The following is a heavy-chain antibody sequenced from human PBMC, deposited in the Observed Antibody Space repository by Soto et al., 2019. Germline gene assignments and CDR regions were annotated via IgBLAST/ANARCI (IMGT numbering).Heavy chain of an antibody. CDR1: GFTFSNYE. Sequence: EVQLVESGGGLVQPGGSLRLSCAASGFTFSNYEMNWVRQAPGKGLEWVVYFSYSGGTIYYADSVKGRFTISRDNAKNSLFLQMNSLRAEDTAIYYCARGKNTVTPALFYFYALDVWGQGTTVTVSS. V-gene: IGHV3-48*03. CDR2: FSYSGGTI. D-gene: IGHD4-17*01. CDR3: ARGKNTVTPALFYFYALDV. J-gene: IGHJ6*02.